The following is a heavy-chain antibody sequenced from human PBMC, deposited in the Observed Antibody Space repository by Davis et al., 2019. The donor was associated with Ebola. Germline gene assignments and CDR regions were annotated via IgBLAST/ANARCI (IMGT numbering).Heavy chain of an antibody. CDR3: ARVRLGGNSYAEVDY. Sequence: PGGSLRLSCAASGFTFSSYSMNWVRQAPGKGLEWVSSISSSSSYIYYADSLKGRFTISRDNAKNSLYLQMNSLRAEDTAVYYCARVRLGGNSYAEVDYWGQGTLVTVSS. V-gene: IGHV3-21*01. J-gene: IGHJ4*02. CDR1: GFTFSSYS. CDR2: ISSSSSYI. D-gene: IGHD4-23*01.